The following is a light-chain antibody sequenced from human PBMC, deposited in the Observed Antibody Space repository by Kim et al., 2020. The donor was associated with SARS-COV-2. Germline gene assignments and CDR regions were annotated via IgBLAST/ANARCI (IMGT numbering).Light chain of an antibody. V-gene: IGLV3-1*01. CDR2: QYR. Sequence: SFSPRQTARITGPGDKLGDKYASWYQQKPGQSPVVVIYQYRKRPSGIPERFSGSNSGNTATLTISGTQAMDEADYYCQAWDSSTDVFGTGTKVTVL. CDR3: QAWDSSTDV. CDR1: KLGDKY. J-gene: IGLJ1*01.